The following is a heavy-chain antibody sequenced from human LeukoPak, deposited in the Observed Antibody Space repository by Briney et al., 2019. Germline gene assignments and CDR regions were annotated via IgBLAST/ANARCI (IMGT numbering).Heavy chain of an antibody. CDR2: INSDGSSI. J-gene: IGHJ4*02. V-gene: IGHV3-74*01. Sequence: GGSLRLSCAASGVTFRSYWMHWVRQAPGKGLVWVSRINSDGSSISYADSVKGRFTISRDNAKNTLYLQMNSLRADDTAVYYCARAASGRFDYWGQGTLVTVSS. D-gene: IGHD1-26*01. CDR3: ARAASGRFDY. CDR1: GVTFRSYW.